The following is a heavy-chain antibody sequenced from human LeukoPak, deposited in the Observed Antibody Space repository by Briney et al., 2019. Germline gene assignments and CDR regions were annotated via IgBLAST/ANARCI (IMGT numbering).Heavy chain of an antibody. Sequence: PGGSLRLSCAASGFTFSSYWMIWVRQAPGKGLEWVSSISSSSYIYYADSVKGRFTISRDNAKNSLYLQMNSLRAEDTAVYYCARALMITFGGVIDPFDYWGQGTLVTVSS. CDR1: GFTFSSYW. CDR2: ISSSSYI. D-gene: IGHD3-16*02. J-gene: IGHJ4*02. V-gene: IGHV3-21*01. CDR3: ARALMITFGGVIDPFDY.